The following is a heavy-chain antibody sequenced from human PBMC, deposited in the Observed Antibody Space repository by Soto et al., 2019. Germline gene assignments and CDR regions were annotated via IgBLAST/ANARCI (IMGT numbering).Heavy chain of an antibody. Sequence: SETLSLTCTVSGGSISSGDYYRSWIRQPPGKGLEWIGYIYYSGSTYYNPSLKSRVTISVDTSKNQFSLKLSSVTAADTAVYYCARQVSIATQTYYYHGMDVWGQGTTVTVSS. J-gene: IGHJ6*02. CDR3: ARQVSIATQTYYYHGMDV. D-gene: IGHD2-8*01. V-gene: IGHV4-30-4*01. CDR1: GGSISSGDYY. CDR2: IYYSGST.